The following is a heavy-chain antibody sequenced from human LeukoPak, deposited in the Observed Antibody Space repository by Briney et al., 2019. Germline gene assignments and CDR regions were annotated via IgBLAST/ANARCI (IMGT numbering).Heavy chain of an antibody. CDR2: IYSSGST. J-gene: IGHJ4*02. CDR1: GGSISSSTYY. V-gene: IGHV4-39*07. CDR3: ARDGSYPFDY. D-gene: IGHD1-26*01. Sequence: SETLSLTCTVSGGSISSSTYYWGWIRQSPGKGLEFIGTIYSSGSTNYNPSLKSRVTISVDKSKNQFSLKLSSVTAADTAVYYCARDGSYPFDYWGQGTLVTVSS.